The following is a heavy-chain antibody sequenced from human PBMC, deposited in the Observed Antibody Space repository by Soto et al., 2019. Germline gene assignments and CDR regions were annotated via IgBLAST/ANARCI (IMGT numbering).Heavy chain of an antibody. CDR2: INAGTGQV. Sequence: ASVKVSCKASGYIFTRYGIHWVRQAPGQGLEWVGWINAGTGQVKYSQKFQGRVSITRDTSASTAYMELGSLKSEDTAVYYCARVMAVQAFDIWGQGTKVTVSS. V-gene: IGHV1-3*01. CDR1: GYIFTRYG. J-gene: IGHJ3*02. D-gene: IGHD4-17*01. CDR3: ARVMAVQAFDI.